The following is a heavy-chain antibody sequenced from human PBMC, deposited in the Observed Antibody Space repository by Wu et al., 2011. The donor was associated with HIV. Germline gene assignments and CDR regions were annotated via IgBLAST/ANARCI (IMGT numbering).Heavy chain of an antibody. CDR3: AGSGFPYYIDN. Sequence: QVQLVQSGAEVQKPGSSMNVSCRSSGGTFYAVTWVRQAPGQGLEWVGRIVPIFGTTHYAQKFQGRVTLTADALSNTAFLELSSLNSDDTAVYYCAGSGFPYYIDNWGQGTPITVSP. J-gene: IGHJ4*02. CDR2: IVPIFGTT. D-gene: IGHD3-22*01. CDR1: GGTFYA. V-gene: IGHV1-69*18.